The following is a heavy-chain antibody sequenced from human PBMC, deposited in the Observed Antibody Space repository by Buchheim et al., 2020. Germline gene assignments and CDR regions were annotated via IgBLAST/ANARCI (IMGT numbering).Heavy chain of an antibody. CDR3: ARRTSYCSSSSCYFFDY. J-gene: IGHJ4*02. V-gene: IGHV4-31*03. CDR2: IYYSGST. CDR1: GGSISSGAYY. Sequence: QVQLQESGPGLVKPSQTLSLTCTVSGGSISSGAYYWSWIRQHPGKGLEWIGYIYYSGSTYYNPSLMSRVTISVDTSKNQFSLKLNSVTAADTAVYYCARRTSYCSSSSCYFFDYWGQGTL. D-gene: IGHD2-2*01.